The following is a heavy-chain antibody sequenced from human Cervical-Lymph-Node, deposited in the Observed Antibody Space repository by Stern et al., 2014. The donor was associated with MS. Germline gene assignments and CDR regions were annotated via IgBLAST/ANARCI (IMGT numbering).Heavy chain of an antibody. CDR1: GFTFSTSA. CDR2: VSYDGTQR. V-gene: IGHV3-30-3*01. D-gene: IGHD3-10*01. Sequence: VQLVDSGGGVVQPGRSLSLSCVASGFTFSTSAMHWVRQALGKGLACVAFVSYDGTQRNSTDSVKARFTISRDNSKNTLYLHMNSLRDEDTAVYFCARGGRGVGLEYWGQGALVTVSS. CDR3: ARGGRGVGLEY. J-gene: IGHJ4*02.